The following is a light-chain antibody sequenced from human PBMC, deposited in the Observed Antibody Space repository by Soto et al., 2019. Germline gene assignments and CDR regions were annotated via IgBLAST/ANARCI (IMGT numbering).Light chain of an antibody. CDR2: AAS. V-gene: IGKV1-39*01. CDR3: QQSYSTPRGT. J-gene: IGKJ1*01. Sequence: DIQMTQSPSSLSVSVGDRVTITCRASQSISSYLNWYQQKPGKAPKLLIYAASSLQSGVPSRFSGSGSGTDFTLTISSLQPEDFATYYCQQSYSTPRGTFGQGTKVEIK. CDR1: QSISSY.